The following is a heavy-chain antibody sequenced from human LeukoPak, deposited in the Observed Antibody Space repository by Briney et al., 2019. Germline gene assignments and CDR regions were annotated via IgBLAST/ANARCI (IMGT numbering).Heavy chain of an antibody. CDR2: LYPGDSQS. J-gene: IGHJ4*02. Sequence: GESLKISCKGSGYSFTNYWIVWVRQMPGKGLEWMGILYPGDSQSTYSPSLQGQVTISADKSISTAYLQWSSLKASDTAMYYCARLPSISNGYYWYFDYWGQGTLVTVSS. CDR1: GYSFTNYW. CDR3: ARLPSISNGYYWYFDY. D-gene: IGHD3-22*01. V-gene: IGHV5-51*01.